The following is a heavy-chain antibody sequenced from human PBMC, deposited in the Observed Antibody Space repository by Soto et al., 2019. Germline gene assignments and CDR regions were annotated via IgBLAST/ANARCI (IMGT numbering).Heavy chain of an antibody. CDR2: IYYSGST. J-gene: IGHJ5*02. D-gene: IGHD3-3*01. CDR3: ARGVVTIFGVVLWFDP. CDR1: GGSISSYY. V-gene: IGHV4-59*01. Sequence: SETLSLTCTVSGGSISSYYWSWIRQPPGKGLEWIGYIYYSGSTNYNPSLKSRVTISVDTSKNQFSLKLSSVTAADTAVYYCARGVVTIFGVVLWFDPWGQGTLVTVSS.